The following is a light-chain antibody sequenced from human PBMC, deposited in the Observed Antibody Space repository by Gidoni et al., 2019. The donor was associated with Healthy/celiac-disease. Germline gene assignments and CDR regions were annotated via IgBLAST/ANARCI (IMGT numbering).Light chain of an antibody. Sequence: QSALTQPASVSGSPGQSITISCPAPSSDVGGYNYVSWYQQHPGKAPKLMIYDVSNRPSGVSNRFSGSKSGNTASLTISGLQAEDEADYYCSSYTSSSTLDVFGTGTKVTVL. CDR2: DVS. CDR1: SSDVGGYNY. J-gene: IGLJ1*01. V-gene: IGLV2-14*01. CDR3: SSYTSSSTLDV.